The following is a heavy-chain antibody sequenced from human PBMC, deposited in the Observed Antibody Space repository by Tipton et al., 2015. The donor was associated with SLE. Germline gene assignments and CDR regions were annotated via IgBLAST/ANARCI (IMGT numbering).Heavy chain of an antibody. V-gene: IGHV3-13*01. Sequence: SLRLSCAASGFSFSNYDMHWVRQAAGKGLEWVSGISTAGNAYYTDSVKGRFTISRENAENSLYLQMNSLRAGDTAVYYCARGSIATARGFQHWGQGTLVTVSS. D-gene: IGHD6-13*01. CDR2: ISTAGNA. CDR1: GFSFSNYD. J-gene: IGHJ1*01. CDR3: ARGSIATARGFQH.